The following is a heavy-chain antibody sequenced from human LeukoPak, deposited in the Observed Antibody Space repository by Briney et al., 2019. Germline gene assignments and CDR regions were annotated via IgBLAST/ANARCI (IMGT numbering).Heavy chain of an antibody. V-gene: IGHV3-48*03. CDR2: ISSSGSTI. CDR3: AELGITMIGGV. CDR1: GFTFSSYE. Sequence: GGSLRLSCAASGFTFSSYEMNWVRQAPGKGLEWVSYISSSGSTIYYADSVKGRFTISRDDAKNSLYLQMNGLRAEDTAVYYCAELGITMIGGVWGKGTTVTISS. D-gene: IGHD3-10*02. J-gene: IGHJ6*04.